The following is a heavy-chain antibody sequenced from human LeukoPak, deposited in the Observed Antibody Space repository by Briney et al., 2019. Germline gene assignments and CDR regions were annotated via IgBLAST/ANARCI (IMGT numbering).Heavy chain of an antibody. V-gene: IGHV3-21*01. D-gene: IGHD2-15*01. CDR2: ISSSSSYI. J-gene: IGHJ4*02. CDR1: GFTFSSYS. Sequence: GGSLTLSCAASGFTFSSYSMNWVRQAPGKGLEWVSSISSSSSYIYYADSVKGRFTISRDNAKNSLYLQMNSLRAEDTAVYYCAREPPGYCSGGSDCHFDYWGQGTLVTVSS. CDR3: AREPPGYCSGGSDCHFDY.